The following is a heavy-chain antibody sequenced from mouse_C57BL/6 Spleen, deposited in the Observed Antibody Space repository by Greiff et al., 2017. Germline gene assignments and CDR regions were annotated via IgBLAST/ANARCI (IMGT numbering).Heavy chain of an antibody. D-gene: IGHD4-1*01. CDR1: GFNIKNTY. CDR3: ARPRTGSVFDY. Sequence: VQLKQSVAELVRPGASVKLSCTASGFNIKNTYMHWVKQRPEQGLEWIGRIDPANGNTKYAPQFPGPATITDDTSSNTAYLQLISLTSEDTAIYYCARPRTGSVFDYWGQGTTLTVSS. CDR2: IDPANGNT. J-gene: IGHJ2*01. V-gene: IGHV14-3*01.